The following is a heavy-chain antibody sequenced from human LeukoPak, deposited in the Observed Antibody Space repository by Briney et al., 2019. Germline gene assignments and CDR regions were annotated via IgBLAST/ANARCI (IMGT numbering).Heavy chain of an antibody. Sequence: SETLSLTCTVSGGSISSYYWSWIRQPPGKGLEWIGYIYYSGSTNYNPSLKSRVTISVDTSKNQFSLKLSSVTAADTAVYYCARDGYGDYEALDYWGQGTLVTVSS. J-gene: IGHJ4*02. CDR1: GGSISSYY. CDR2: IYYSGST. V-gene: IGHV4-59*01. D-gene: IGHD4-17*01. CDR3: ARDGYGDYEALDY.